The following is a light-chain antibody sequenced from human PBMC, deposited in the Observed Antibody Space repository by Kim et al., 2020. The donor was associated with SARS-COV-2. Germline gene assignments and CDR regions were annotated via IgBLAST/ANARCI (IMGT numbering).Light chain of an antibody. Sequence: EIVMTQSPATLSVSPGERATLSCRASQSVTSKLAWYQHKAGQAPRLLIYGASTRATGIPARFSGSGSGTEFTLTISSLQSEDFAVYYCQQYNNWPTWTFGQGTKVDIK. J-gene: IGKJ1*01. CDR3: QQYNNWPTWT. CDR1: QSVTSK. CDR2: GAS. V-gene: IGKV3-15*01.